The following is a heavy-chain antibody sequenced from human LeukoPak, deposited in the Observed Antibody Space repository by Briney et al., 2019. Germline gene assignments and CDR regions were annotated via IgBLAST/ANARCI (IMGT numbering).Heavy chain of an antibody. CDR1: GGSFSGYY. Sequence: SETLSLTCAVYGGSFSGYYWSWIRQPPGKGLEWIGEINHSGSTNYNPSLKSRVTISVGTSKNQFSLKLSSVTAADTAVYYCASTVFEYSSSSGRDNWFDPWGQGTLVTVSS. D-gene: IGHD6-6*01. V-gene: IGHV4-34*01. CDR2: INHSGST. J-gene: IGHJ5*02. CDR3: ASTVFEYSSSSGRDNWFDP.